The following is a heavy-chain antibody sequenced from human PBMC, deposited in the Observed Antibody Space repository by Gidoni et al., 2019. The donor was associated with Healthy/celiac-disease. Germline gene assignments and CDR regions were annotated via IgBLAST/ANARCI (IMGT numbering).Heavy chain of an antibody. J-gene: IGHJ5*02. V-gene: IGHV1-69*01. D-gene: IGHD1-26*01. CDR2: IIPIFGTA. Sequence: QVQLVQSGAEVKKPGSSGKVSCKASGGTFSSYAISWVRQAPGQGLEWMGGIIPIFGTATYSHKFQGRVTISADESTSTAYMVLSSLRSEDTAVYYCARGVGSYYWFDPWGQGTLVTVSS. CDR1: GGTFSSYA. CDR3: ARGVGSYYWFDP.